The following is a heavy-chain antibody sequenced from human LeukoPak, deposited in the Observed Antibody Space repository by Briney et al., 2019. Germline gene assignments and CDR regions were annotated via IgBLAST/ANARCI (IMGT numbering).Heavy chain of an antibody. CDR3: ARSHGDSDY. D-gene: IGHD4-17*01. Sequence: PGGSLRLSCAASGFTFSSYAMSWVRQAPGKGLEWVAVIWYDGSNKYYADSVKGRFTISRDNSKNTLYLQMNSLRAEDTAVYYCARSHGDSDYWGQGTLVTVSS. CDR1: GFTFSSYA. V-gene: IGHV3-33*08. CDR2: IWYDGSNK. J-gene: IGHJ4*02.